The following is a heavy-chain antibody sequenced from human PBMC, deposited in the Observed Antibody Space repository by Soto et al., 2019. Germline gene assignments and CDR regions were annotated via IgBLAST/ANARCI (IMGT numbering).Heavy chain of an antibody. CDR3: AKGDYLNYPLSFDY. V-gene: IGHV3-30*18. J-gene: IGHJ4*02. CDR2: ISYDGSNK. Sequence: GGSLRLSCAASGFTFSSYVMNWVRQAPGKGLEWVAVISYDGSNKYYVDSVKGRFTISRDNSKNTVYLQMNSLRAEDTAVYFRAKGDYLNYPLSFDYWGQGTLVTVS. CDR1: GFTFSSYV. D-gene: IGHD1-7*01.